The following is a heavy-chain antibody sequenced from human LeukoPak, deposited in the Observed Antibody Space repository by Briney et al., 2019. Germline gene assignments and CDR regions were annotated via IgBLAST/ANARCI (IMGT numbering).Heavy chain of an antibody. CDR2: IWYDGSNK. Sequence: GGPLRLSCAASGFTFSSYGMHWVRQAPGKGLEWVAIIWYDGSNKYYADSVKGRFTVSKDNSKNTLYLQMNSLRAEDTAVYYCATDQYHLPDYWGQGTLVTVSS. V-gene: IGHV3-33*01. CDR1: GFTFSSYG. CDR3: ATDQYHLPDY. J-gene: IGHJ4*02. D-gene: IGHD2-2*01.